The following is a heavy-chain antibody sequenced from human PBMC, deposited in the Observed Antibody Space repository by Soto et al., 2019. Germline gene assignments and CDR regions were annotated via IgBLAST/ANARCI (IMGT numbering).Heavy chain of an antibody. Sequence: QVQLVESGGGVVQPGRSLRLSCAASGFTFSSYAMHWVRQAPGKGLEWVAVISYDGSNKYYADSAKGRFTISRDNSKNTLYLQMNSLRAEDTAVYYCARGYYDSSGYYYYWGQGTLVTVSS. V-gene: IGHV3-30-3*01. CDR3: ARGYYDSSGYYYY. CDR1: GFTFSSYA. D-gene: IGHD3-22*01. J-gene: IGHJ4*02. CDR2: ISYDGSNK.